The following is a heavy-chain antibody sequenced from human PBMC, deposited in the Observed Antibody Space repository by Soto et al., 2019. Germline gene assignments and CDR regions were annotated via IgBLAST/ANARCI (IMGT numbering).Heavy chain of an antibody. CDR2: ISGSGGST. V-gene: IGHV3-23*01. J-gene: IGHJ4*02. CDR1: GFTFSSYA. D-gene: IGHD3-3*01. CDR3: AKPRRFLECLAFDY. Sequence: GGSLRLSCAASGFTFSSYAMSWVRQAPGKGLEWVSAISGSGGSTYYADSVKGRFTISRDNSKNTLYLQMNSLRAEDTAVYYSAKPRRFLECLAFDYWGRGTLVTVSS.